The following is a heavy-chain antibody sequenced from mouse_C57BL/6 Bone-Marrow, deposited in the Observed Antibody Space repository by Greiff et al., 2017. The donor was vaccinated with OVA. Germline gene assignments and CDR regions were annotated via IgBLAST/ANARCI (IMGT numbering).Heavy chain of an antibody. Sequence: EVKLVESEGGLVQPGSSMKLSCTASGFTFSDYYMAWVRQVPEKGPEWVANINYDGSSTYYLDSLKSRFIISRDNAKNILYLQMSSLKSEDTATYYCARWLLRGYAMDYWGQGTSVTVSS. J-gene: IGHJ4*01. CDR3: ARWLLRGYAMDY. V-gene: IGHV5-16*01. D-gene: IGHD2-3*01. CDR2: INYDGSST. CDR1: GFTFSDYY.